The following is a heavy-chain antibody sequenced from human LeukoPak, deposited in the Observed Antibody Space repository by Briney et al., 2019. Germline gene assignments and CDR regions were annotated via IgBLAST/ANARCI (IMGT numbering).Heavy chain of an antibody. CDR2: ISSSSYI. V-gene: IGHV3-21*01. D-gene: IGHD3-9*01. Sequence: GGSLRLSCAASGFTFSSYSMNWVRQAPGKGLEWVSSISSSSYIYYADSVKGRFTISRDNAKNSLYLQMSSLRAEDTAVYYCARDRLLYDILTGYYSDAFDLWGQGTMVTVSS. CDR3: ARDRLLYDILTGYYSDAFDL. J-gene: IGHJ3*01. CDR1: GFTFSSYS.